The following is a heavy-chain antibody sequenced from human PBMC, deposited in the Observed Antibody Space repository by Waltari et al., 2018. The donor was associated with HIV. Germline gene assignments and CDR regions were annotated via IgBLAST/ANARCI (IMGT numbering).Heavy chain of an antibody. J-gene: IGHJ6*02. D-gene: IGHD3-22*01. CDR1: GFPVSSHY. CDR2: IYSSGKT. Sequence: EVQLVESGGGLIQPGGSLRLSCAASGFPVSSHYMSWVRQAPGKGLEWVSVIYSSGKTYYADAVKGRFTISRENSKNTLYLKMNRLRVEDTAVYYCDMYYYDSSGYSAAVWGQGTTVTVSS. V-gene: IGHV3-53*01. CDR3: DMYYYDSSGYSAAV.